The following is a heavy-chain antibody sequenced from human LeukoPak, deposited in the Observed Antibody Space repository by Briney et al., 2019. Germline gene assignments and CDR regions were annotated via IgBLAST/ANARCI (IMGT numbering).Heavy chain of an antibody. CDR2: ISAYNGNT. Sequence: ASVKVSCKASGYTFTSYGISWVRQAPGQGLEWMGWISAYNGNTKYAQKLQGRVTMTTGTSTSTDYMELRSLRSDDTAVYYCARVRRRDWFDPWGQGTLVTVSS. V-gene: IGHV1-18*01. CDR1: GYTFTSYG. J-gene: IGHJ5*02. D-gene: IGHD4-23*01. CDR3: ARVRRRDWFDP.